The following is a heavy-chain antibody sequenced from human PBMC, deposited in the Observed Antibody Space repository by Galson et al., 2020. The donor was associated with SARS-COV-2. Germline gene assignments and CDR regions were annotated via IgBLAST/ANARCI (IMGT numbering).Heavy chain of an antibody. V-gene: IGHV1-2*06. CDR1: GYTFTGYY. CDR2: INPNSGGT. D-gene: IGHD6-19*01. J-gene: IGHJ3*02. CDR3: ARDLYSSGLDAFDI. Sequence: ASVKVSCKASGYTFTGYYMHWVRQAPGQGLEWMGRINPNSGGTNYAQKFQGRVTMTRDTSISTAYMELSRLRSDDTAVYYCARDLYSSGLDAFDIWGQGTMVTVSS.